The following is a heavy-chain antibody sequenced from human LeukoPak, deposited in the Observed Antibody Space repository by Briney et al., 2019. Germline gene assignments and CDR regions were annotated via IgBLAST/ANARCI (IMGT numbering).Heavy chain of an antibody. D-gene: IGHD1-26*01. Sequence: GESLKISCKCSGYSFSTYWIGWVRPMPGKGLEWMGIIYLGDSDTRYSPSFRGRVTISAYKSINTAYLQSSSLKASDTAMYSCASHMVGGLYDAFDIWGQGTMVIVSS. CDR2: IYLGDSDT. CDR1: GYSFSTYW. CDR3: ASHMVGGLYDAFDI. V-gene: IGHV5-51*01. J-gene: IGHJ3*02.